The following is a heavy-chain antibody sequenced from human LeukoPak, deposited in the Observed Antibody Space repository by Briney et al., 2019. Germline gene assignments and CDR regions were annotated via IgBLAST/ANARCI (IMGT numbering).Heavy chain of an antibody. CDR1: GYTSTGYY. Sequence: ASVTVSCKASGYTSTGYYMHWVRQAPGQGLEGMGWINPNSGGTNYAQTFQGRVTMTRDTSISTIYMELSRLTSDDTAVFYCARRYYDALTGYYPFDHWGQGTLLTVSS. D-gene: IGHD3-9*01. J-gene: IGHJ4*02. CDR3: ARRYYDALTGYYPFDH. CDR2: INPNSGGT. V-gene: IGHV1-2*02.